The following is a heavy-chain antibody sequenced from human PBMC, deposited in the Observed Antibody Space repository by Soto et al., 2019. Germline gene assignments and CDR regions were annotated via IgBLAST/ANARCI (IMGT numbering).Heavy chain of an antibody. CDR2: IWYDGSNK. CDR3: ARGDPYSSSWYGIY. CDR1: GFTFSSYG. D-gene: IGHD6-13*01. J-gene: IGHJ4*02. Sequence: QVQLVESGGGVVQPGRSLRLSCAASGFTFSSYGMHWVRQAPGKGLEWVAVIWYDGSNKYYADSVKGRFTISRDNSKNTLYLQMISLRAEDTAVYYCARGDPYSSSWYGIYWGQGTLVTVSS. V-gene: IGHV3-33*01.